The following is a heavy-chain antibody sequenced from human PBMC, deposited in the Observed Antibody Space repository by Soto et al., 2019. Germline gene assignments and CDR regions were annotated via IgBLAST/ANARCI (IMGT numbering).Heavy chain of an antibody. V-gene: IGHV3-74*01. CDR3: LRDQRHWNEFADQ. CDR1: GFAFGSYW. J-gene: IGHJ4*02. CDR2: ISQDGTIA. D-gene: IGHD1-1*01. Sequence: EVQLVESGGGLVQPGGSLRLSCAASGFAFGSYWMHWVRQAPGKGLVWVSRISQDGTIANQADSVKGRFTISRDNAKNTLYLQMNSLRASDTAVYYCLRDQRHWNEFADQWGQGTMVTVSS.